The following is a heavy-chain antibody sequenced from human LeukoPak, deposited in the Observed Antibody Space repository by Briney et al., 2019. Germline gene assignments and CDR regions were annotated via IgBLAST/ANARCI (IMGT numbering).Heavy chain of an antibody. CDR3: ARGGLPVYYYYMDV. D-gene: IGHD1-26*01. Sequence: ASVKVSCKTSGYTFTDYFMHWVRQAPGQGLEWMGWINPNSGGTNYPQKFQDRVTMTRDTSISTAYMELSRLRSDDTAIYYCARGGLPVYYYYMDVWGKGTTVTVSS. CDR2: INPNSGGT. V-gene: IGHV1-2*02. J-gene: IGHJ6*03. CDR1: GYTFTDYF.